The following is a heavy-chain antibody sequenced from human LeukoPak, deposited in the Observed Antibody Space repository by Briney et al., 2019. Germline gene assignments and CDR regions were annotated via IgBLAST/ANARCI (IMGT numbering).Heavy chain of an antibody. CDR1: GFTFSSYA. J-gene: IGHJ5*02. Sequence: QPGGSLRLSCAASGFTFSSYAMNWVRQAPGKGLEWVSAISGSGGTTYYADSVKGRFTISRDNSKNTLYPQMNSLRAEDTAVYYCAKAENDIRTVAAANDPWGQGTLVTVSS. CDR2: ISGSGGTT. D-gene: IGHD6-13*01. V-gene: IGHV3-23*01. CDR3: AKAENDIRTVAAANDP.